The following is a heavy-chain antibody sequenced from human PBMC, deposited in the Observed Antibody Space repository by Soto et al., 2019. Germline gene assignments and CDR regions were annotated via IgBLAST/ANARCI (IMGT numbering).Heavy chain of an antibody. D-gene: IGHD4-4*01. CDR2: INHSGST. CDR1: GVSFSGYY. CDR3: ARGTTVTMAYYYYYYMYV. Sequence: QVQLQQWGAGLLKPSETLSLTCAVYGVSFSGYYWSWFRPPPGKGLEWVGEINHSGSTNYNPSLKSRVTISVDTPKNQFSLKLSSVTAADTAVYYCARGTTVTMAYYYYYYMYVWCKGTTVTFSS. J-gene: IGHJ6*03. V-gene: IGHV4-34*01.